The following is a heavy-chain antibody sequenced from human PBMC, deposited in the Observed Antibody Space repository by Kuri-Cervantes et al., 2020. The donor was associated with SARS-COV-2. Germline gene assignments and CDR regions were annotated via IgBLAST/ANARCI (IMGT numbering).Heavy chain of an antibody. J-gene: IGHJ4*02. CDR1: GGSFSGYY. V-gene: IGHV4-34*01. CDR3: ARVLYSSSWGLDY. Sequence: SETLSLTCAVYGGSFSGYYWSWIRQPPGKGLEWIGEINHSGSTNYNPSLKSRVTISVDTSKNQFSLKLSSVTAADTAVYYCARVLYSSSWGLDYWGQGTLVTVSS. D-gene: IGHD6-13*01. CDR2: INHSGST.